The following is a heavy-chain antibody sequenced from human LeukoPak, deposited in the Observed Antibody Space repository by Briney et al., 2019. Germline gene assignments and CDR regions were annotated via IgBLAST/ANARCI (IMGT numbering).Heavy chain of an antibody. J-gene: IGHJ3*02. V-gene: IGHV4-59*01. D-gene: IGHD2-21*01. CDR1: GGSISRYY. CDR3: ARGAYPDAFDI. Sequence: SETLSLTFTVSGGSISRYYWSWVRPPPGKGLEWSGYIYYSGSTNYNPSLKSRVTISVDTSKSQFSLKLSSVTAADTAVYYCARGAYPDAFDIWGQGTMVTVSS. CDR2: IYYSGST.